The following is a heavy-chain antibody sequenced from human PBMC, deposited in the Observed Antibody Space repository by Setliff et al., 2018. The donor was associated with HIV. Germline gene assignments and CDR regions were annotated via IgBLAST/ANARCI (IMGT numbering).Heavy chain of an antibody. V-gene: IGHV4-61*02. CDR2: IYTDGST. CDR3: ARDARWLQFPYFDY. CDR1: GGSITSGNYF. D-gene: IGHD5-12*01. Sequence: SETLSLTCTVSGGSITSGNYFWTWIRQPAGKGLEWIGRIYTDGSTNYNPSFGSRVTISVDSSKNQFSLKLSSVTAADTAVYYCARDARWLQFPYFDYWGQGTLVTVSS. J-gene: IGHJ4*01.